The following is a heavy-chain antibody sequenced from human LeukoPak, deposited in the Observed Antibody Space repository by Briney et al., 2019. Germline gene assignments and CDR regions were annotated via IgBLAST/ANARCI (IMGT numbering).Heavy chain of an antibody. J-gene: IGHJ6*03. V-gene: IGHV4-39*01. CDR2: IYYSGST. CDR1: GGSISSSSYY. Sequence: SETLSLTCTVSGGSISSSSYYWGWIRQPPGKGLEWIGSIYYSGSTYYNPSLKSRVTISVDTSKNQFSLKLSSVTAADTAVYYCASQADEAAEGDYYYYMDVWGKGTTVTVSS. D-gene: IGHD6-13*01. CDR3: ASQADEAAEGDYYYYMDV.